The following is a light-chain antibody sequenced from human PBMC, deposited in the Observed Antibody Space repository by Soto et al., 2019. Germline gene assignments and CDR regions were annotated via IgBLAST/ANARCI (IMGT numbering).Light chain of an antibody. CDR1: QSVRSW. V-gene: IGKV1-5*01. J-gene: IGKJ4*01. Sequence: DIQMTQSPSTLSASVGDRVTITCRASQSVRSWLAWYQQKPGRAPKFLIYDASILQSGVPSRFSGSGSGTEFTLTISNLQPDDFATYYCQQYDNYPLTFGGGTKVDI. CDR2: DAS. CDR3: QQYDNYPLT.